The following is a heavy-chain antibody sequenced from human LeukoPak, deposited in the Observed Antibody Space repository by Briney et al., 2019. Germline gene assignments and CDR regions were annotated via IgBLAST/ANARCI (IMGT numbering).Heavy chain of an antibody. J-gene: IGHJ5*02. CDR3: ARDLSNFWSGYFNWFDP. Sequence: SETLSLTCSVSGGSISSSTYYWGWIRQPPGKGLEWIGSICDSGITYYNPSLKSRVTISVDTSKNQFSLKLSSVTAADTAVYYCARDLSNFWSGYFNWFDPWGQGTLVTVSS. V-gene: IGHV4-39*07. CDR2: ICDSGIT. D-gene: IGHD3-3*01. CDR1: GGSISSSTYY.